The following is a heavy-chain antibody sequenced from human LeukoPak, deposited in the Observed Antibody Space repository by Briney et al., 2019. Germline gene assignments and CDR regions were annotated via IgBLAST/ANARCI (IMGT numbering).Heavy chain of an antibody. CDR1: GFTFSSYA. D-gene: IGHD3-16*02. CDR3: AKDREGTYRLGTSDY. CDR2: ISATGGNA. V-gene: IGHV3-23*01. Sequence: GGSLRLSCAASGFTFSSYAMNWVRQAPGKGLEWVSSISATGGNAYYADSVQGRFTISRDNSKHTLSLQMNSLRAEDTAVYYCAKDREGTYRLGTSDYWGQGTLVTVSS. J-gene: IGHJ4*02.